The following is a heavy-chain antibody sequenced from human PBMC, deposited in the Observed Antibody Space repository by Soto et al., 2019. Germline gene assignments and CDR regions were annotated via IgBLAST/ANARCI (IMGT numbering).Heavy chain of an antibody. CDR3: ARDGDYYDSSGDAFDI. CDR2: IYYSGST. D-gene: IGHD3-22*01. CDR1: GCSISSGGYY. Sequence: QVQLQESGPGLVKPSQTLSLPCTVSGCSISSGGYYWSWLRQHPGKGLEWIGYIYYSGSTYYKPSLKSRVTLSVDTSKNQFSLKLSSVTAADTAVYYCARDGDYYDSSGDAFDIWGQGTMVTVSS. J-gene: IGHJ3*02. V-gene: IGHV4-31*03.